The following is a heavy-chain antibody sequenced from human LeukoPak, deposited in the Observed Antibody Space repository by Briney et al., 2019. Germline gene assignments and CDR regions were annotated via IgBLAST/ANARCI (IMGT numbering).Heavy chain of an antibody. V-gene: IGHV1-24*01. CDR2: FDPEDGET. J-gene: IGHJ4*02. D-gene: IGHD3-22*01. CDR3: ATLSGYYRFYFDY. Sequence: ASVKVSCKVSGYTLTELSMHWVRQAPGKGREGMGGFDPEDGETIYAQKFQGRVTMTEDTSTDTAYMELSSLRSEDTAVYYCATLSGYYRFYFDYWGQGTLVTVSS. CDR1: GYTLTELS.